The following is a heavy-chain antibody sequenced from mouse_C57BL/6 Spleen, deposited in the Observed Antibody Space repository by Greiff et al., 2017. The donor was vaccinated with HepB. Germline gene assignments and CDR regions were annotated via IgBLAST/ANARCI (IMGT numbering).Heavy chain of an antibody. J-gene: IGHJ1*03. CDR1: GYSITSGYY. Sequence: EVQLQQSGPGLVKPSQSLSLTCSVTGYSITSGYYWNWIRQFPGNKLEWMGYISYDGSNNYNPSLKNRISITRDTSKNQFFLKLNSVTTEDTATYYCAREGTLYGSRGWYFDVWGTGTTVTVSS. V-gene: IGHV3-6*01. CDR2: ISYDGSN. D-gene: IGHD1-1*01. CDR3: AREGTLYGSRGWYFDV.